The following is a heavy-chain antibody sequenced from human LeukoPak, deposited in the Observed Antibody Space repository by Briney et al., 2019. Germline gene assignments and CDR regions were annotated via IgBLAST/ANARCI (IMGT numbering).Heavy chain of an antibody. V-gene: IGHV3-21*01. CDR3: ARDLGGYSYGSHFDY. Sequence: GGSLRLSCAASGFTVSSNYMNWVRQAPGKGLEWVSSITASSSYIYYADSVKGRFTISRDNARNSLYLHMNSLRAEDTAVYYCARDLGGYSYGSHFDYWGQGTLVTVSS. CDR2: ITASSSYI. J-gene: IGHJ4*02. CDR1: GFTVSSNY. D-gene: IGHD5-18*01.